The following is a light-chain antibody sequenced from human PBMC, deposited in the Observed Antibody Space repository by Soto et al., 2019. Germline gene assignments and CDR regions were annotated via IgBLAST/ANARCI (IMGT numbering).Light chain of an antibody. J-gene: IGLJ1*01. CDR1: SSNIGADYD. Sequence: QSVLTQPPSVSGAPGQRVTISCTGSSSNIGADYDVHWYQQLPGTAPKLLIYVNSNRLSGVPDRFSGSKSGTSASLAITGLQAEDEADYYCQSYDSSLSGYVFGTGTKVTV. V-gene: IGLV1-40*01. CDR2: VNS. CDR3: QSYDSSLSGYV.